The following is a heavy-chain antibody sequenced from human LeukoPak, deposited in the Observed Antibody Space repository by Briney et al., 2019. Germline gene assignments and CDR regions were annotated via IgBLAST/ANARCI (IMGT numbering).Heavy chain of an antibody. J-gene: IGHJ6*02. Sequence: PSETLSLTCTVSGGSIGSYYWSWIRQPAGKGLEWIGRIYTSGSTNYNPSLKSRVTMSVDTSKNQFSLKLSSVTAADTAVYYCARDRNELWFGELADGMDVWGQGTTVTVSS. D-gene: IGHD3-10*01. V-gene: IGHV4-4*07. CDR3: ARDRNELWFGELADGMDV. CDR1: GGSIGSYY. CDR2: IYTSGST.